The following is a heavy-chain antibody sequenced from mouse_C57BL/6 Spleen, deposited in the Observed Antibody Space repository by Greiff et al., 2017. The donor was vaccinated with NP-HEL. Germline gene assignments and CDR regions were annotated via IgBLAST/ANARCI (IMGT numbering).Heavy chain of an antibody. CDR2: INPSSGYT. V-gene: IGHV1-7*01. Sequence: VQVVESGAELAKPGASVKLSCKASGYTFTSYWMHWVKQRPGQGLEWIGYINPSSGYTKYNQKFKDKATLTADKSSSTAYMQLSSLPYEDSAVYYCARGDSNYVRYVDVWGTGTTVTVSS. CDR3: ARGDSNYVRYVDV. D-gene: IGHD2-5*01. J-gene: IGHJ1*03. CDR1: GYTFTSYW.